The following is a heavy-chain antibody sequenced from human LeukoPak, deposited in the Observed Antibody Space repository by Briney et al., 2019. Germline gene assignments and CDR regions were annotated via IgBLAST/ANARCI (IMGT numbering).Heavy chain of an antibody. CDR1: GGSIDTTNSY. CDR2: LYYSGSS. CDR3: ARVGINYDSSGYHFDY. J-gene: IGHJ4*02. V-gene: IGHV4-39*07. D-gene: IGHD3-22*01. Sequence: PSETLSLTCSVSGGSIDTTNSYRGWVRQTSGKGLEWIGSLYYSGSSYYNPSLKSRVTISADTSKNQFSLKLSSVTAADTAVYYCARVGINYDSSGYHFDYWGQGTLVTVSP.